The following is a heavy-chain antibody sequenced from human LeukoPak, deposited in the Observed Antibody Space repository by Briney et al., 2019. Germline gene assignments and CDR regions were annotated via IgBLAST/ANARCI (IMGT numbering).Heavy chain of an antibody. V-gene: IGHV3-48*04. D-gene: IGHD1-14*01. CDR3: ARDGRTGTVTGVFDY. J-gene: IGHJ4*02. CDR2: ISSSSSTI. CDR1: GFTFSSYS. Sequence: GGSLRLSCAASGFTFSSYSMNWVRQAPGKGLEWVSYISSSSSTIYYADSVKGRFTISRDNAKNSLYLQMNSLRSEDTAVYYCARDGRTGTVTGVFDYWGQGTLVTVSS.